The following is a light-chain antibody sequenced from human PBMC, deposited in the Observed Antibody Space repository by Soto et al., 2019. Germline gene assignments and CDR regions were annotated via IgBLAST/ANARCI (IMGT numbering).Light chain of an antibody. CDR2: AAS. Sequence: DIQMTQSPSSVSASVGDRVTITCRTSQSISSYLNWYQQKPGKAPKLLIYAASSLQSGVPSRFSGSGSGTDFTLTISSLQPEDFATYYCQQSYNTPLTFGGGTKVDI. CDR1: QSISSY. V-gene: IGKV1-39*01. CDR3: QQSYNTPLT. J-gene: IGKJ4*01.